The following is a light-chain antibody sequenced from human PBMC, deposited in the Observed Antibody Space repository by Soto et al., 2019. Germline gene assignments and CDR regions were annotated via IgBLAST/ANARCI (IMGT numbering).Light chain of an antibody. CDR3: LSFDSSLSVV. CDR2: GNT. J-gene: IGLJ2*01. CDR1: SSNIGAGYD. V-gene: IGLV1-40*01. Sequence: QSVLTQPHSVSGAPGQRVTISCTGSSSNIGAGYDVHWYQQLPGRAPKLLIYGNTNRPSGVPDRFSGSKSGTSASLAITGLQAEDVADYYCLSFDSSLSVVFGGGTKLTVL.